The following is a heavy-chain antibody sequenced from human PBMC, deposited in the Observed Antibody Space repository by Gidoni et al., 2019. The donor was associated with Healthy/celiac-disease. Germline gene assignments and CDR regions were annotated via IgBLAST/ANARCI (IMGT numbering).Heavy chain of an antibody. D-gene: IGHD3-10*01. CDR2: IYYSGST. V-gene: IGHV4-39*01. CDR3: ARREWFGEEGY. J-gene: IGHJ4*02. Sequence: QLQLQESGPGLVKPSETLSLTCTVSGGSISSSSYYWGWIRQPPGKGLEWIGSIYYSGSTYYNPSLKSRVTISVDTSKNQFSLKLSSVTAADTAVYYCARREWFGEEGYWGQGTLVTVSS. CDR1: GGSISSSSYY.